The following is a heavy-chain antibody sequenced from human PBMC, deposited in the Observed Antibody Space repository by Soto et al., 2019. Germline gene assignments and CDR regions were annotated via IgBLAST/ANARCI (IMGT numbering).Heavy chain of an antibody. CDR1: GFSFSRYG. CDR2: ISYDGSKK. CDR3: VRGSYSSSWAPPDV. V-gene: IGHV3-30*03. Sequence: GGSLRLSCAASGFSFSRYGMHWVRQAPGKGLEWVAVISYDGSKKYYADSVKGRFTISRDNSKNTLYLQMNSLRAEDTAVYYCVRGSYSSSWAPPDVWGQGTTVTVSS. D-gene: IGHD6-13*01. J-gene: IGHJ6*02.